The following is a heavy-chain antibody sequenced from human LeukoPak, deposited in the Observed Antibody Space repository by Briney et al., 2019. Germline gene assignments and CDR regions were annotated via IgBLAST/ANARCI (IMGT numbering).Heavy chain of an antibody. V-gene: IGHV4-34*01. CDR3: ARGLGYGSGSYYNVGGYYYYMDV. CDR2: INHSGST. CDR1: GGSFSGYY. J-gene: IGHJ6*03. D-gene: IGHD3-10*01. Sequence: SETLSLTCAVYGGSFSGYYWSWIRQPPGKGLEWIGEINHSGSTNYNSSLKSRVTISVDTSKNQFSLKLSSVTAADTAVYYCARGLGYGSGSYYNVGGYYYYMDVWGKGTTVTVSS.